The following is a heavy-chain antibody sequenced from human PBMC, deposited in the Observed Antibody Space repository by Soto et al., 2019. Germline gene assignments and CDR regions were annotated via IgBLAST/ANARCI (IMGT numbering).Heavy chain of an antibody. D-gene: IGHD2-15*01. CDR2: IYHSGST. Sequence: PSETLSLTCAVSGYSISSGYYWGWIRQPPGKGLEWIGSIYHSGSTYYNPSLKSRVTISVDTSKNQFSLKLSSVTAADTAVYYCARERGYCSGGSCYSSYYGMDVWGQGTTVTVSS. CDR3: ARERGYCSGGSCYSSYYGMDV. J-gene: IGHJ6*02. V-gene: IGHV4-38-2*02. CDR1: GYSISSGYY.